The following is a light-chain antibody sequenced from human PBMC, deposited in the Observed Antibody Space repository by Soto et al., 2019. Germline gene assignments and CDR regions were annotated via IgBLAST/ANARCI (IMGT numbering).Light chain of an antibody. CDR3: QTWGTGFQF. Sequence: QPVLTQSPSASASLGASVKLTCTLSSGHSSYAIAWHQKQPGKGPRYLMDLNNDGSHTKGDGIPDRFSGSSSGAERYLIISSLQSEDEADYYCQTWGTGFQFFGGGTQLTVL. CDR2: LNNDGSH. J-gene: IGLJ7*01. CDR1: SGHSSYA. V-gene: IGLV4-69*01.